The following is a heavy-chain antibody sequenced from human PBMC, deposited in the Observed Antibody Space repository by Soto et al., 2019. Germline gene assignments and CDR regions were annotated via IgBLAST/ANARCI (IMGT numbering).Heavy chain of an antibody. J-gene: IGHJ6*02. D-gene: IGHD4-17*01. CDR3: ATERLRVNGMDV. Sequence: ASVKVSCKVSGYTPTELSMHWVRQAPGKGLEWMGGFDPEDGETIYAQKFQGRVTMTEDTSTDTAYMELSSLRSEDTAVYYCATERLRVNGMDVWGQGTTVTVSS. V-gene: IGHV1-24*01. CDR1: GYTPTELS. CDR2: FDPEDGET.